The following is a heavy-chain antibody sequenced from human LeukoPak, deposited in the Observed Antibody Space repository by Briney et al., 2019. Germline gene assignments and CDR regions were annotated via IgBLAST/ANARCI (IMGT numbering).Heavy chain of an antibody. CDR2: ISAYNGNT. CDR1: GYTFTSYG. Sequence: ASVKVSCKASGYTFTSYGISWVRQAPGQGLEWMGWISAYNGNTNYAQKLQGRVNMTTDTSTSTAYMELRSLRSDDTAVYYCARGLGDFWSGPYYFDYWGQGTLVTVSS. V-gene: IGHV1-18*01. D-gene: IGHD3-3*01. J-gene: IGHJ4*02. CDR3: ARGLGDFWSGPYYFDY.